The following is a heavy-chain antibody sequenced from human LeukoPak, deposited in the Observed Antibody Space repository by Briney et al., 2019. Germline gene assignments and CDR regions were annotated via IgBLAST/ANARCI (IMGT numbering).Heavy chain of an antibody. CDR1: GYTFTSYG. V-gene: IGHV1-18*01. Sequence: ASVKVSCKASGYTFTSYGISWVRQAPGQGLEWMGWISAYNGNTNYAQKLQGRVTMTTDTSTSTAYMELSSLTSGDTAVYFCVREPYDRSSDRHERTFDYWGQGTLVTVSS. CDR2: ISAYNGNT. J-gene: IGHJ4*02. CDR3: VREPYDRSSDRHERTFDY. D-gene: IGHD3-22*01.